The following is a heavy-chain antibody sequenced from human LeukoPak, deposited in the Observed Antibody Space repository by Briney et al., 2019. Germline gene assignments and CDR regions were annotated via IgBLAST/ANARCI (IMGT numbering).Heavy chain of an antibody. CDR1: GYTFTSYA. CDR2: IIPIFGTA. D-gene: IGHD5-18*01. Sequence: GASVKDSFKASGYTFTSYAISWVRPPPGQGLEWMGGIIPIFGTANYAQKFQGRVTITTDESTSTAYMELSSLRSEDTAVYYRAKGYPNFDYWGQGTLVTVSS. CDR3: AKGYPNFDY. V-gene: IGHV1-69*05. J-gene: IGHJ4*02.